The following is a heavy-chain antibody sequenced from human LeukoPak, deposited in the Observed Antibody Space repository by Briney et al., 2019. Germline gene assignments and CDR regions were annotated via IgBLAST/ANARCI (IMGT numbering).Heavy chain of an antibody. CDR3: AAMSLAF. J-gene: IGHJ4*02. CDR1: GFTFNGAW. CDR2: ISHDGSKE. D-gene: IGHD2-2*01. V-gene: IGHV3-7*01. Sequence: PGGSLRLSCAASGFTFNGAWMSWLRQVPGKGLQWVAAISHDGSKEYYVDSVKGRFTISRDNAIDSLFLQMNSLRAEDAALYFCAAMSLAFWGQGTLVTVSS.